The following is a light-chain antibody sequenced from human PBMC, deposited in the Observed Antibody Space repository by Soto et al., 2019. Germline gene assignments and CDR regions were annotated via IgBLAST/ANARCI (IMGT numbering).Light chain of an antibody. CDR3: QQYNSYST. CDR2: KAS. CDR1: QTISYW. J-gene: IGKJ1*01. Sequence: DIQMTQSPSTLSASVGDRVTITCRASQTISYWLAWYQQKPGKAPKLLIYKASSLESGVPSRFSGSGSGTEFTLTISSLQPDDFATYYCQQYNSYSTFGQGTKV. V-gene: IGKV1-5*03.